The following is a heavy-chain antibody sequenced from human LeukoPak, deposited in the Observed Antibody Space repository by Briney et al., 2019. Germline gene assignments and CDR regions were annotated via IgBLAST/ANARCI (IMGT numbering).Heavy chain of an antibody. CDR1: GFTFSNTW. J-gene: IGHJ4*02. Sequence: GGSLRLSCAASGFTFSNTWMSWVRQAPGKGLEWVGRIKSKTGGGTTDYAAPVKGRFTISRDDSKNTLYLQMNSLKTEDTAVYYCTTFSYYYGSGSYYSFDYWGQGTLVTVSS. CDR2: IKSKTGGGTT. D-gene: IGHD3-10*01. V-gene: IGHV3-15*01. CDR3: TTFSYYYGSGSYYSFDY.